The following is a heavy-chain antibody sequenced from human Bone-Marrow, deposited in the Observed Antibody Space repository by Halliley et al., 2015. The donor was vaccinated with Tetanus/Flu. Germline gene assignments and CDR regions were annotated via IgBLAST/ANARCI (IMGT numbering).Heavy chain of an antibody. CDR3: ARDRVDGTDDY. V-gene: IGHV3-49*02. D-gene: IGHD1-1*01. Sequence: GWVGFIRRKAYGGTTEYAASVKGRFTISRDDSKNIAYLQMNSLQTEDTGIYYCARDRVDGTDDYWGQGTLVTVSS. CDR2: IRRKAYGGTT. J-gene: IGHJ4*02.